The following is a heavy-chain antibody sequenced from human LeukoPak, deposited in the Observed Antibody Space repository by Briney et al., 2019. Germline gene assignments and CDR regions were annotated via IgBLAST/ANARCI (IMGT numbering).Heavy chain of an antibody. CDR1: GFTVITND. D-gene: IGHD1-14*01. CDR3: ARGVEPLAANTLAY. Sequence: GGSLRLSCAASGFTVITNDMTWVRQAPGKGLEWVSVLYSDGNTKYADSVQGRFTISRDNSKNTLYLEMNSLSPDDTAVYYCARGVEPLAANTLAYWGQGSLVAVSS. V-gene: IGHV3-53*01. J-gene: IGHJ4*02. CDR2: LYSDGNT.